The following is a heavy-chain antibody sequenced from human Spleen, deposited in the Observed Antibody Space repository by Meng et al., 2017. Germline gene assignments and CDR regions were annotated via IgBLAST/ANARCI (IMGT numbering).Heavy chain of an antibody. D-gene: IGHD2-21*02. V-gene: IGHV3-21*01. Sequence: GGSLRLSCAASGFTFSSYSMNWVRQAPGKGLEWVSSISSSSSYIYYADSVKGRFTISRDNAKNSLYLQMNSLRAEDTAVYYCARDMAYCGGDCYSTRRHFDYWGQGTLVTVSS. CDR2: ISSSSSYI. J-gene: IGHJ4*02. CDR3: ARDMAYCGGDCYSTRRHFDY. CDR1: GFTFSSYS.